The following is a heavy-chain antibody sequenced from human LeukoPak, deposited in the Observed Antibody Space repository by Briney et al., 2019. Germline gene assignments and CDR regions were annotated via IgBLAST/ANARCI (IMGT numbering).Heavy chain of an antibody. V-gene: IGHV4-61*02. CDR2: IYTSGST. CDR3: ASEAAAGGFDY. D-gene: IGHD6-13*01. Sequence: SETLSLTCTVSGGSISSGSYYWSWIRQPAGKGLEWIGRIYTSGSTNYNPSLKSRVTISVDTSKNQFSLKLSSVTAADAAVYYCASEAAAGGFDYWGQGTLVTVSS. J-gene: IGHJ4*02. CDR1: GGSISSGSYY.